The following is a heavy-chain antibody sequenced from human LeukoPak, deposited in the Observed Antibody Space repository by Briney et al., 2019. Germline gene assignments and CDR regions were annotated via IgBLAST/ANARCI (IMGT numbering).Heavy chain of an antibody. CDR2: IYYSGST. D-gene: IGHD5-18*01. CDR3: ARVWIQLWRFDY. CDR1: GGSISSGGYY. V-gene: IGHV4-31*03. J-gene: IGHJ4*02. Sequence: SETLSLTCTVSGGSISSGGYYWSWLRQHPGKGLEWIGYIYYSGSTYYNPSLKSRVTISVDTSKNQFSLKLSSVTAADTAVYYCARVWIQLWRFDYWGQGTLVTVSS.